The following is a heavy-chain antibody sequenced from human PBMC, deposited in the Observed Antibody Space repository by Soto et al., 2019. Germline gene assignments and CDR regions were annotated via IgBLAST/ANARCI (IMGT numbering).Heavy chain of an antibody. CDR2: ISGSGGST. J-gene: IGHJ3*02. V-gene: IGHV3-23*01. CDR1: GFTFSSYS. D-gene: IGHD2-15*01. CDR3: AKDSGGTLDFDI. Sequence: GGSLRLSCAASGFTFSSYSMSWVRQAPGKGLEWVSAISGSGGSTYYADSVKGRFTISRDNSKNTLYLQMNSLRAEDTAVYYCAKDSGGTLDFDIWGQGTMVTVSS.